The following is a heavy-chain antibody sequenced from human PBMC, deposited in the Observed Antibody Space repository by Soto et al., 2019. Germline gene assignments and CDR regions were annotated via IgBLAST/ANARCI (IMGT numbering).Heavy chain of an antibody. CDR3: AGVVGIPQSYYGMAV. V-gene: IGHV4-31*03. CDR2: IYYSGST. J-gene: IGHJ6*02. Sequence: QVQLQESGPGLVKPSQTLSLTCTVSGGSISSGGYYWSWIRQHPGKGLEWIGYIYYSGSTYYNPSLKSRVTTSVDTSKNQFSLKLSSVTAADTAVYYCAGVVGIPQSYYGMAVWGQGTTVTVSS. D-gene: IGHD3-22*01. CDR1: GGSISSGGYY.